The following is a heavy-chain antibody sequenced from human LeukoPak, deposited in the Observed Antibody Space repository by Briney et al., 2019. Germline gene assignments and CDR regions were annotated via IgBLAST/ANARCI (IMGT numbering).Heavy chain of an antibody. V-gene: IGHV4-39*01. Sequence: SETLSLTCTVSGGSFSSSSYYWGWIRQPPGKGLVWIGSIYYSGSTYYNPSLKSRVTISVDTSKNQFSLKLSSVTAADTAVYYCARTRYYYNSRSYGAPYYFDYWGQGTLVTVSS. CDR2: IYYSGST. CDR1: GGSFSSSSYY. J-gene: IGHJ4*02. D-gene: IGHD3-10*01. CDR3: ARTRYYYNSRSYGAPYYFDY.